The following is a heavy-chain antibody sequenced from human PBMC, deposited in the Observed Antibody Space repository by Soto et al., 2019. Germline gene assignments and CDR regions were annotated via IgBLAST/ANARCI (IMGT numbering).Heavy chain of an antibody. D-gene: IGHD3-10*01. CDR1: GGSISSSSYY. J-gene: IGHJ4*02. CDR2: IFYSGST. V-gene: IGHV4-39*01. Sequence: QLQLQESGPGLVKPSVTLSLTCTVSGGSISSSSYYWGWIRQPPGKGLEWIGSIFYSGSTYYNPSLKSRVTISVDTSKNQFSLKLSSVTAADTAVYYCARHGDGGLILWFGEEGLFDYWGQGTLVTVSS. CDR3: ARHGDGGLILWFGEEGLFDY.